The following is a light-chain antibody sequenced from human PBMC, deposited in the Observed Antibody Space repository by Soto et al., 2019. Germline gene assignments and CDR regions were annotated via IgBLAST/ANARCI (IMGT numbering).Light chain of an antibody. Sequence: EIVMTQSPATLSVSPGERATLSCRASQSVSSNLAWYQQKPGQAPRLLIYGASTRATGIPARFSGSGSGTEFTITISSLQSEDFAHYYCQQYNNWPPYTFGQGTKLEIK. CDR1: QSVSSN. CDR2: GAS. V-gene: IGKV3-15*01. J-gene: IGKJ2*01. CDR3: QQYNNWPPYT.